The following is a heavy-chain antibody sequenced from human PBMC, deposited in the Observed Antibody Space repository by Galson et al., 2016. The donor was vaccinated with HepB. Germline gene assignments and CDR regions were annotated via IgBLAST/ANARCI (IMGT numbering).Heavy chain of an antibody. J-gene: IGHJ1*01. V-gene: IGHV4-31*03. CDR3: ARGSRYYDSSGYPSEYFHH. Sequence: TLSLTCTVSGGSISSGGYYWSWIRQHPGKGLEWIGYIYYTGDTYYNPSLKSRVTISVDTSKNQFSLKLSSVTAADTAIYYCARGSRYYDSSGYPSEYFHHWGQGTLVTVSS. CDR1: GGSISSGGYY. D-gene: IGHD3-22*01. CDR2: IYYTGDT.